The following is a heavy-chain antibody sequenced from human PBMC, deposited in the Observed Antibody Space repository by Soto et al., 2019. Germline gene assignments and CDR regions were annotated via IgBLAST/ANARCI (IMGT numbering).Heavy chain of an antibody. J-gene: IGHJ6*02. CDR2: INPNSGGT. D-gene: IGHD6-13*01. V-gene: IGHV1-2*04. CDR1: GYTFTGYY. CDR3: ARCSKPSVPGSGAAAGTYYYYGMDV. Sequence: ASVKVSCKASGYTFTGYYMHGVRQAPGQGLEWMGWINPNSGGTNYAQKFQGWVSMTRDTSISTAYMELSRLRSDDTAVYYCARCSKPSVPGSGAAAGTYYYYGMDVWGQGTTVTVSS.